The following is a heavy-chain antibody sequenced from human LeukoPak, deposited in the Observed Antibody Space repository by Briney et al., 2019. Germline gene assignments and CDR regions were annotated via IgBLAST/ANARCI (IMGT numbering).Heavy chain of an antibody. CDR2: FSAYNGHT. Sequence: ASVKVSCKASGYTFTCYCISWVRQAPGQALEGMGWFSAYNGHTNHAQKLQGRVTMTTDTSTSTAYMELRSLRSDDTAVYYCARAPLWADVWGKGTTVTVSS. J-gene: IGHJ6*04. V-gene: IGHV1-18*04. CDR3: ARAPLWADV. CDR1: GYTFTCYC. D-gene: IGHD2/OR15-2a*01.